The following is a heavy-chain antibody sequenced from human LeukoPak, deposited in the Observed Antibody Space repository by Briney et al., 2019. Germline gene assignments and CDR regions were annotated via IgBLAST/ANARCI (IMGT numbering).Heavy chain of an antibody. D-gene: IGHD6-13*01. CDR2: IGTAGDT. Sequence: GRSLRLSCAASGFTFSSYDMHWVRQATGKGLEWVSAIGTAGDTYYPGSVKGRFTISRENAKNSLYLQMNSLRAGDTAVYYCARVAASNGMDVWGQGTTVTVSS. CDR3: ARVAASNGMDV. CDR1: GFTFSSYD. V-gene: IGHV3-13*01. J-gene: IGHJ6*02.